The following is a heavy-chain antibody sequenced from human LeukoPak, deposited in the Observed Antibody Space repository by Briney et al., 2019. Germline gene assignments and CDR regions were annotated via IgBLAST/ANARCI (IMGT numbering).Heavy chain of an antibody. CDR1: GYSFTSFG. J-gene: IGHJ4*02. Sequence: ASVKVSCKASGYSFTSFGISWVRQAPGQGPEWMGWISAYNGNTNYAQKLQGRVTMTTDTSTSTAYMELRSLRSDDTAVYYCASGEYSSSFDYWGQGTLVTVSS. CDR3: ASGEYSSSFDY. D-gene: IGHD6-6*01. CDR2: ISAYNGNT. V-gene: IGHV1-18*01.